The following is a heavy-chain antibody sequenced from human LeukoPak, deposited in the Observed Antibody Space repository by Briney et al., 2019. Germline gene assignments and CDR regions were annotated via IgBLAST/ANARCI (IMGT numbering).Heavy chain of an antibody. CDR2: IYYSGST. D-gene: IGHD1/OR15-1a*01. Sequence: SQTLSLTCTVSGGXXXXXXXXXSXXXXXPXXGXEXXXYIYYSGSTYYNPSPKSRVTISVDTSKNQFSLKLSSVTAADTAVYYCARAILYPGTGYFNYWGQGTLVTVSS. CDR1: GGXXXXXXXX. J-gene: IGHJ4*02. V-gene: IGHV4-31*03. CDR3: ARAILYPGTGYFNY.